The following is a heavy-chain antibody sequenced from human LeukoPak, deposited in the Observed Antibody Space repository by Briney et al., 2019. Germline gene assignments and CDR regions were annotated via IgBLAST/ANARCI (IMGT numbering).Heavy chain of an antibody. CDR2: INSDGSST. CDR1: GFTFSSYW. V-gene: IGHV3-74*01. CDR3: ALPHSNGYGLFDY. D-gene: IGHD5-18*01. J-gene: IGHJ4*02. Sequence: GGSLRLSCAASGFTFSSYWMHWVRHAPGKGLVWVSRINSDGSSTSYADSVKGRFTISRDNAKNTLYLQMNSLRAEDTAVYYCALPHSNGYGLFDYWGQGTLVTVSS.